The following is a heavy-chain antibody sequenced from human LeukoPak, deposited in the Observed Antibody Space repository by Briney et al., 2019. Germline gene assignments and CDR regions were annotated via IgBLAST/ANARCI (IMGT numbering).Heavy chain of an antibody. J-gene: IGHJ4*02. V-gene: IGHV1-18*01. Sequence: GASVKVSCKASGYTFTSYGICWVRPAPGQGLEWMGWISAYNGNTNYAPKLQGRVTMTTDTSTSTAYMELGSLRSDDTAVYYCASSPYYDYVWGGYRFDYWGQGTLVTVSS. CDR2: ISAYNGNT. D-gene: IGHD3-16*02. CDR1: GYTFTSYG. CDR3: ASSPYYDYVWGGYRFDY.